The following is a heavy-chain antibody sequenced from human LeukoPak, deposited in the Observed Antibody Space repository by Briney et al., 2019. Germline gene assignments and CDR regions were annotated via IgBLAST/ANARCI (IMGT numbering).Heavy chain of an antibody. Sequence: GGSLRLSCAASGFTFTNYAMHWVRQAPGKGLEWVAVISHDGNYKYYSDSVRGRVTISRDKSKRTLYLEMNSLTNEDTAVYYCARPGGYGSLAEPSRAPVDPWGQGTLVTVSS. V-gene: IGHV3-30*04. CDR3: ARPGGYGSLAEPSRAPVDP. CDR2: ISHDGNYK. J-gene: IGHJ5*02. D-gene: IGHD3-10*01. CDR1: GFTFTNYA.